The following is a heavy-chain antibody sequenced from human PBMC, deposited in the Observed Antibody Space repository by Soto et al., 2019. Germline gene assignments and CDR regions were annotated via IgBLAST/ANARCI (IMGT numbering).Heavy chain of an antibody. J-gene: IGHJ3*02. V-gene: IGHV3-30-3*01. CDR3: ARAQHSKWEPLDAFDI. CDR1: GFTFSSYA. Sequence: QVQLVESGGGVVQPGRSLRLSCAASGFTFSSYAMHWVRQAPGKGLEWVAVISYDGSNKYYADSVKGRFTISRDNSKNTLYMQMNSLRAEDTAVYYCARAQHSKWEPLDAFDIWGQGTMVTVSS. CDR2: ISYDGSNK. D-gene: IGHD1-26*01.